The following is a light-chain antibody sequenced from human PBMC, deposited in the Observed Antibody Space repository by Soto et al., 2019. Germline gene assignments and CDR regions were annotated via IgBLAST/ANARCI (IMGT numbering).Light chain of an antibody. Sequence: DIQMTQSPSSLSASVGDRVTITCRASQGIRHYLAWYQQKPGKAPTLLIYKASTLKSGVPSRFSGSGSGTEFTLTISSLQPDDFATYYCQHYNSYSEAFGQGTKVDIK. V-gene: IGKV1-5*03. CDR2: KAS. CDR1: QGIRHY. J-gene: IGKJ1*01. CDR3: QHYNSYSEA.